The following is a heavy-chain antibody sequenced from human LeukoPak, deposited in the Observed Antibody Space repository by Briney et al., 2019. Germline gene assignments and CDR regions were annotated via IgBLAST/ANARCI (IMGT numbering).Heavy chain of an antibody. D-gene: IGHD3-10*01. Sequence: SETLFLTCTVSGGSISSYYWSWIRQPPGKGLEWIGYIYYSGSTNYNPSLKSRVTISVDTSKNQFSLKLSSVTAADTAVYYCARGERGLWIGELTYYFDYWGQGTLVTVSS. CDR1: GGSISSYY. CDR3: ARGERGLWIGELTYYFDY. V-gene: IGHV4-59*01. J-gene: IGHJ4*02. CDR2: IYYSGST.